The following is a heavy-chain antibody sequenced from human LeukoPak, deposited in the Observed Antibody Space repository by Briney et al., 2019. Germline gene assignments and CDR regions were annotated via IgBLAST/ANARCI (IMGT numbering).Heavy chain of an antibody. D-gene: IGHD6-6*01. CDR1: GFTFSSYA. Sequence: GGSLRLSCAASGFTFSSYAMHWVRQAPGKGLEWVAVISYDGSNKYYADSVKGRFTISRDNSKNTLYLQMNGLRAEDTAVYYCAKDWGYSSSSTPLDYWGQGTLVTVSS. CDR3: AKDWGYSSSSTPLDY. V-gene: IGHV3-30*04. CDR2: ISYDGSNK. J-gene: IGHJ4*02.